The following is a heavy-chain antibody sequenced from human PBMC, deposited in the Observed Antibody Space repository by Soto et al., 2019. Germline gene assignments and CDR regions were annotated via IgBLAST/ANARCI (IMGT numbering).Heavy chain of an antibody. V-gene: IGHV4-61*01. J-gene: IGHJ4*02. CDR2: IFYNGTA. CDR3: ARIGGWYDIDF. CDR1: GGSVSSGSIH. D-gene: IGHD6-19*01. Sequence: VQLQQSGPGLVKPSETLSLTCSVSGGSVSSGSIHWSWIRESPGKGLQFIGSIFYNGTANYSPSLKNRVTISIDTSQSQFSLKLVSVAAADTAVYYCARIGGWYDIDFWGQGNLVTVSS.